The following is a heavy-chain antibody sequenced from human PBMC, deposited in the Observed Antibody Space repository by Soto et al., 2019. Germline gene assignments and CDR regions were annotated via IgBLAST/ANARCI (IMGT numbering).Heavy chain of an antibody. D-gene: IGHD6-6*01. CDR3: GKRRSSSTFDY. J-gene: IGHJ4*02. Sequence: EVPLLESGGGLVQPGESLRLSCAASGFTFSSYAMSWVRQAPGKGLQWVSVISGSDDSTYYTDSVEGRFTISTDNSKNTLYLQMNSRRAEDTAVYYCGKRRSSSTFDYWGQGTLVTFSS. V-gene: IGHV3-23*01. CDR1: GFTFSSYA. CDR2: ISGSDDST.